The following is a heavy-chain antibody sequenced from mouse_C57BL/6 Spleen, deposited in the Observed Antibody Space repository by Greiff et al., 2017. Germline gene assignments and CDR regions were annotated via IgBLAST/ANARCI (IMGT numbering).Heavy chain of an antibody. CDR2: ISDGGSYT. CDR3: ARSITTVVAYYFDY. V-gene: IGHV5-4*01. Sequence: EVQLVESGGGLVKPGGSLKLSCAASGFTFSSYAMSWVRQTPEKRLEWVATISDGGSYTYSPDNVKGRFTISRDNAKNNLYLQMSHLKSEDTAMYYCARSITTVVAYYFDYWGQGTTLTVSA. J-gene: IGHJ2*01. CDR1: GFTFSSYA. D-gene: IGHD1-1*01.